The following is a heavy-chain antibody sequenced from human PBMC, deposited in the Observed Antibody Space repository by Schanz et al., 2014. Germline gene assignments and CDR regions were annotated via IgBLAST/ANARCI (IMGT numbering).Heavy chain of an antibody. Sequence: QVQLVQSEAEVKKPGSSVKVSCKASGGTFSSYTISWVRQAPGQGLEWMGRIIPILGIANYAQNFQGRVTITADKSTSTAYMELSSLRSEDAAVYYCASSGAGYSSSWDFDYWGQGTLVTVSS. V-gene: IGHV1-69*02. CDR3: ASSGAGYSSSWDFDY. CDR2: IIPILGIA. J-gene: IGHJ4*02. CDR1: GGTFSSYT. D-gene: IGHD6-13*01.